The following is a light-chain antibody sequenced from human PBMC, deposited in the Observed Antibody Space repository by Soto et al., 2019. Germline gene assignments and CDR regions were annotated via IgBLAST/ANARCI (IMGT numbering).Light chain of an antibody. CDR1: QSTSSY. V-gene: IGKV1-39*01. CDR2: AAS. CDR3: QQSYRTPPT. Sequence: DIQMTQSPSSLSASLGDRVTITCRASQSTSSYLTWYQQKPGKAPKLLIYAASSLQSGVPSRFCGSGSGTDLTLTISSLQREDFATYYCQQSYRTPPTFGPGTKVDIK. J-gene: IGKJ3*01.